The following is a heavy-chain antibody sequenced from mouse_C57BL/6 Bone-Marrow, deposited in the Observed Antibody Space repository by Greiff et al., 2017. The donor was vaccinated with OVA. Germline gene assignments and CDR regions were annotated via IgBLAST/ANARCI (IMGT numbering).Heavy chain of an antibody. Sequence: VQRVESGPGLVQPSQSLSITCTVSGFSLTSYGVHWVRQSPGKGLEWLGVIWSGGSTDYNAAFISRLSISKDNSKSQVFLKMNSLQADDTAIYYCARRGVTQLGTWFAYWGQGTLVTVSA. CDR1: GFSLTSYG. J-gene: IGHJ3*01. V-gene: IGHV2-2*01. CDR3: ARRGVTQLGTWFAY. CDR2: IWSGGST. D-gene: IGHD4-1*02.